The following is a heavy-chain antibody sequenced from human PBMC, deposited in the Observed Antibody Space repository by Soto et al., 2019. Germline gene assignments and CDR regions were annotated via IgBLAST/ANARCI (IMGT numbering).Heavy chain of an antibody. D-gene: IGHD2-8*02. J-gene: IGHJ4*02. Sequence: ASVKVSCTASGGTVSSYTISWVRQAPGQRLEWMGWINAGNGNTKYSQKFQGRVTITRDTSASTAYMELSSLRSEDTAVYYCARDKITGLFDYWGQGTLVTVSS. CDR1: GGTVSSYT. CDR3: ARDKITGLFDY. CDR2: INAGNGNT. V-gene: IGHV1-3*01.